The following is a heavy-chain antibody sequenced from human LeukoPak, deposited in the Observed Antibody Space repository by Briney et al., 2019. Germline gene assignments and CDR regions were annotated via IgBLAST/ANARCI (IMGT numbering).Heavy chain of an antibody. CDR1: GFTFSSYW. Sequence: TGGSLRLSCAASGFTFSSYWMSWVRQAPGGGLEWGANIKQEGSDRYYVDSGKGRLSVARDKDKNSRELQMDSLRAEDPAVYYCARGYGGNSIDYWGQGTLVTVSS. V-gene: IGHV3-7*05. CDR2: IKQEGSDR. D-gene: IGHD4-23*01. J-gene: IGHJ4*02. CDR3: ARGYGGNSIDY.